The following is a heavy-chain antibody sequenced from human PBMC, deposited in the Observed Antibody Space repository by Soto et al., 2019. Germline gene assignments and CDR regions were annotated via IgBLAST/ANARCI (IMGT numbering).Heavy chain of an antibody. Sequence: SETLSLTCAVYGGSFSGYYWSWIRQAPGEGLEWIGEINHSGSTNYNPSLKSRVTLSVDTSKNQFSLKLSSVTAADTAVYYCARGRSCSGGSCYSPVRRFDPWGQGTLVTVSS. D-gene: IGHD2-15*01. CDR2: INHSGST. V-gene: IGHV4-34*01. CDR1: GGSFSGYY. CDR3: ARGRSCSGGSCYSPVRRFDP. J-gene: IGHJ5*02.